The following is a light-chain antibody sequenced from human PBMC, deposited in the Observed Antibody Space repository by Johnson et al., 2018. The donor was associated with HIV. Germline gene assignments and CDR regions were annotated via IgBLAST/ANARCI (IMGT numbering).Light chain of an antibody. J-gene: IGLJ1*01. CDR1: SSNIGNNY. V-gene: IGLV1-51*01. Sequence: QSVLTQPPSVSAAPGQKVTISCSGSSSNIGNNYVSWYQQLPGTAPKLLIYDNNKRPSEIPDRFSGSKSGTSATLGITGLQTGDAADYYCGTWDSSLSVYVFGTGTKVTVL. CDR2: DNN. CDR3: GTWDSSLSVYV.